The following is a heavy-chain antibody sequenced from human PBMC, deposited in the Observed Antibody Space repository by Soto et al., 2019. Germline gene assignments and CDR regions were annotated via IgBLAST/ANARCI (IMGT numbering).Heavy chain of an antibody. CDR1: GFTFSSYS. J-gene: IGHJ4*02. V-gene: IGHV3-21*01. Sequence: GGSLRLSCAASGFTFSSYSMNWVRQAPGKGLEWVSSISSSSSYTYYADSVKGRFTISRDNAKNTLYLQMNSLRAEDTAVYYCAKVRDSTPAPDYWGQGTLVTVSS. D-gene: IGHD2-2*01. CDR3: AKVRDSTPAPDY. CDR2: ISSSSSYT.